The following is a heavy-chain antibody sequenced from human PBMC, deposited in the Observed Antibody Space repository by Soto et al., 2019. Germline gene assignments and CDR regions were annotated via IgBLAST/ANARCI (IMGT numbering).Heavy chain of an antibody. D-gene: IGHD1-26*01. Sequence: SETLSLTCAVYGGSFSGYYWSWIRQPPGKGLEWIGEINHSGSTNYNPSLKSRVTISVDTSKNQFSLKLSSVTAADTAVYYCARGIIVFAVFNGPRNQYYFDYWGQGTLVTV. CDR3: ARGIIVFAVFNGPRNQYYFDY. J-gene: IGHJ4*02. CDR1: GGSFSGYY. V-gene: IGHV4-34*01. CDR2: INHSGST.